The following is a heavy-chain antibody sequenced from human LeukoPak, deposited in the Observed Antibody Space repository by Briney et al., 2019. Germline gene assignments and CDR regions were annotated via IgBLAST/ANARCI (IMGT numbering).Heavy chain of an antibody. V-gene: IGHV4-39*07. D-gene: IGHD3-9*01. CDR2: INHRGST. Sequence: SETLSLTCTVYGGSISSSSYCWGWIRQPPGKGLEWIGEINHRGSTNYNPSLKSRVTISVDTSKNQFSLKLSSVTAADTAVYYCASHLLRYFDWLQKTDAFDIRGQGTMVTVSS. J-gene: IGHJ3*02. CDR3: ASHLLRYFDWLQKTDAFDI. CDR1: GGSISSSSYC.